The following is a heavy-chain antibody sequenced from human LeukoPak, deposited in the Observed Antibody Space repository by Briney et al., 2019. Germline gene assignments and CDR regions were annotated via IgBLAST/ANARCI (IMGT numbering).Heavy chain of an antibody. Sequence: SETLSLTCTVSGGSISSYYWSWVRQPPGKGLEWIGYIYYSGSTNYNPSLKSRVTISVDTSKNQFSLKLSSVTAADTAVYYYARADVDTAMVYFDYWGQGTLVTVSS. J-gene: IGHJ4*02. CDR3: ARADVDTAMVYFDY. CDR2: IYYSGST. V-gene: IGHV4-59*01. D-gene: IGHD5-18*01. CDR1: GGSISSYY.